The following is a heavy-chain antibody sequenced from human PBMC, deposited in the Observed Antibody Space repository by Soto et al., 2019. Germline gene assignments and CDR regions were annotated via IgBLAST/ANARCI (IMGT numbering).Heavy chain of an antibody. J-gene: IGHJ4*02. D-gene: IGHD6-13*01. CDR3: ARSPRSRPYFDY. CDR2: IYPGDSET. CDR1: GYTFSNFG. Sequence: EESLTISCQFSGYTFSNFGIAWVLQLPGKGLEYMGIIYPGDSETRYSPSFHGKVTISADRSIGTAYLQWSSLEASDSAFYFCARSPRSRPYFDYWGQGALVTVSS. V-gene: IGHV5-51*01.